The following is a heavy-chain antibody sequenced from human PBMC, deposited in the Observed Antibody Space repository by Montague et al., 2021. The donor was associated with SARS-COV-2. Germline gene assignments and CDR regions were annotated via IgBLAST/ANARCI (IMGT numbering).Heavy chain of an antibody. Sequence: SETLSLTCTVSGGSIRSYYWNWIRQPPGKGLEWIGYIYYSGRTNYNPSLKSRVTISVDTSKNQFSLKLSSVTAADTAVYYCARGGGSGYRYYFDYWGQGSLVTVSS. CDR3: ARGGGSGYRYYFDY. D-gene: IGHD3-22*01. J-gene: IGHJ4*02. CDR2: IYYSGRT. V-gene: IGHV4-59*01. CDR1: GGSIRSYY.